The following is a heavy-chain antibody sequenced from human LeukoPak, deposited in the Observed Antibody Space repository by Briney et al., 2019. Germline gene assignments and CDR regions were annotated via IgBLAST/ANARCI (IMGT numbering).Heavy chain of an antibody. V-gene: IGHV3-7*02. D-gene: IGHD3-10*01. CDR3: ASATGVRGVIMESDS. Sequence: GGSLRLSCAASGFTFSTYWMSWVRQAPGKGLEWVANIKQDGSEKYYVDSVRGRFTISRDNAKNSLYLQMNSLRVEDTAVYYCASATGVRGVIMESDSWGQGTLVTVSS. J-gene: IGHJ4*02. CDR1: GFTFSTYW. CDR2: IKQDGSEK.